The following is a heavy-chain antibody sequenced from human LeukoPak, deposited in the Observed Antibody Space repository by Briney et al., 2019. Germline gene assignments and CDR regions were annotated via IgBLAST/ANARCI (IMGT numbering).Heavy chain of an antibody. CDR1: GYTFTDYI. J-gene: IGHJ3*02. CDR3: ARERYDWNEVRAFDI. V-gene: IGHV1-2*02. CDR2: INPKYGDT. D-gene: IGHD1-20*01. Sequence: PGASVKVSCKASGYTFTDYIIHWVRQAPGQGLEWMGWINPKYGDTNYAQKFKGRLTITRDTSTSTAYMDLSRLRSDDTAVFYCARERYDWNEVRAFDIWGHGTLVIVSS.